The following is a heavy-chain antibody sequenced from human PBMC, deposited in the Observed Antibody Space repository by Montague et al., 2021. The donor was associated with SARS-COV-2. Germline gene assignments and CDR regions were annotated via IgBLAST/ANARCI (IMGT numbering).Heavy chain of an antibody. Sequence: LSLVYAVSGASISSTNWWTWVRQPPGKGLEWIGEMYHTGTTNYNPYLMSRVTISLDESKNQFSLKMTSVTAADTAVYYCASRSIAVAYYFDNWGQGTLVPVSS. J-gene: IGHJ4*02. D-gene: IGHD6-19*01. CDR3: ASRSIAVAYYFDN. CDR1: GASISSTNW. V-gene: IGHV4-4*02. CDR2: MYHTGTT.